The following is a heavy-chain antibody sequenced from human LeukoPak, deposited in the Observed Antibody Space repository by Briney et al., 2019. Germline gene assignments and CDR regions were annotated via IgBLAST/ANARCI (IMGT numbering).Heavy chain of an antibody. CDR2: ISSSSSYI. J-gene: IGHJ6*03. CDR1: GFTFSSYS. D-gene: IGHD3-9*01. Sequence: GGSLRLSCAASGFTFSSYSMNWVRQAPGKGLEWVSSISSSSSYIYYADSVKGRFTISRDNSKNTLYLQMNSLRAEDTAVYYCARDIDDILTGDYYYYYYYMDVWGKGTTVTVSS. V-gene: IGHV3-21*01. CDR3: ARDIDDILTGDYYYYYYYMDV.